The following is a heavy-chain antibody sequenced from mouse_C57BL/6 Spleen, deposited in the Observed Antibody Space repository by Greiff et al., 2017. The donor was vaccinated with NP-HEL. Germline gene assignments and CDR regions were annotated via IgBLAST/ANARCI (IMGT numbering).Heavy chain of an antibody. Sequence: QVQLQQSGPELVKPGASVKISCKASGYSFTSYYIHWVKQRPGQGLEWIGWIYPGSGNTKYNEKFKGKATLTADTSSSTAYMQLSSLTSEDSAVYYCARPYDYDYFDYWGQGTTLTVSS. V-gene: IGHV1-66*01. CDR2: IYPGSGNT. J-gene: IGHJ2*01. CDR3: ARPYDYDYFDY. CDR1: GYSFTSYY. D-gene: IGHD2-4*01.